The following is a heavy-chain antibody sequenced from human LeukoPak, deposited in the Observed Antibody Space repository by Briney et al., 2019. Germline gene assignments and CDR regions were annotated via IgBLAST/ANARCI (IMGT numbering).Heavy chain of an antibody. CDR1: GGSISSGGYY. CDR3: ARQGVVPAAPFDY. D-gene: IGHD2-2*01. V-gene: IGHV4-30-2*01. J-gene: IGHJ4*02. Sequence: PSQTLSLTCTVSGGSISSGGYYWSWIRQPPGKGLEWIGYIYHSGSTYYNPSLKSRVTISVDRSKNQFSLKLSSVTAADTAVYYCARQGVVPAAPFDYWGQGTLVTVSS. CDR2: IYHSGST.